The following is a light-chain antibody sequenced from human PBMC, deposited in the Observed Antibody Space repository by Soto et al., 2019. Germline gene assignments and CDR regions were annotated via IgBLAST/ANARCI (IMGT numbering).Light chain of an antibody. V-gene: IGKV3-20*01. J-gene: IGKJ4*01. Sequence: EIVMTQSPATLSVSPGERATLSCRASQSVGSSYLAWYQQKPGQAPRLLIYGASSRATGIPDRFSGSGSGTDFTLTISRLEPEDFAVYYCQQYDSLPLTFGGVTKVDIK. CDR2: GAS. CDR1: QSVGSSY. CDR3: QQYDSLPLT.